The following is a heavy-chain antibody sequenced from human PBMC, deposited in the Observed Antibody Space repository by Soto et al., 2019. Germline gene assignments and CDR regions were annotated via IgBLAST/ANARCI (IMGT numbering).Heavy chain of an antibody. CDR2: ISAYNGNT. CDR1: GYTFTSYG. Sequence: QVQLVQSGAEVKKPGASVKVSCKASGYTFTSYGISWLRQAPGQGLEWMGWISAYNGNTNYAQMLQGRVTMTTDTSTSTAYVELRSLRSDDTAVYYWARGVGASYYCDYWGQGTLVTVSS. V-gene: IGHV1-18*01. J-gene: IGHJ4*02. CDR3: ARGVGASYYCDY. D-gene: IGHD1-26*01.